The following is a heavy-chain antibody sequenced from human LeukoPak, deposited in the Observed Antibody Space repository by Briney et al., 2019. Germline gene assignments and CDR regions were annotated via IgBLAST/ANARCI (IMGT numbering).Heavy chain of an antibody. CDR2: ISAYNGNT. D-gene: IGHD2-15*01. J-gene: IGHJ4*02. CDR1: GYTFTSYG. Sequence: ASVKVSCKASGYTFTSYGISWVRQAPGQGLEWMGWISAYNGNTNYAQKLQGRVTMTTDTSTSTAYMELRSLRSDDTAVYYCARDTAKVVVVAATPFDYWGQGTLVTVSS. V-gene: IGHV1-18*01. CDR3: ARDTAKVVVVAATPFDY.